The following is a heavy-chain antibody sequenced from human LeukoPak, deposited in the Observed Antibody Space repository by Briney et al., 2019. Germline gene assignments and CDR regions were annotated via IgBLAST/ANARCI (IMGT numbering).Heavy chain of an antibody. V-gene: IGHV3-23*01. D-gene: IGHD2-8*02. CDR3: TKAPLRSCTGAFCYPFDY. J-gene: IGHJ4*02. CDR1: GFTFTNYA. Sequence: GGSLRLSCAASGFTFTNYAMSWVRQTPGKGLEGVSATFGSGPDTYHADSVKGRFTVSRDNSRNTLYLRMNSLRVEDTAVYYCTKAPLRSCTGAFCYPFDYWGQGTLVTVSS. CDR2: TFGSGPDT.